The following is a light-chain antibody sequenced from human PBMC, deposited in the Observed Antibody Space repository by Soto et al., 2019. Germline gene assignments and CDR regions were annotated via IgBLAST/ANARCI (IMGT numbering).Light chain of an antibody. CDR2: RAS. CDR1: QNINNN. V-gene: IGKV3-15*01. Sequence: EIVMTQSPDTLSVSPGERATLSCRASQNINNNLAWYQQKPGQGPRLLIYRASSRATGIPARFSGSGSGTGFTLTISSLQSEDFAIYYCQQYNNWPLTFGGGTKVEIK. J-gene: IGKJ4*01. CDR3: QQYNNWPLT.